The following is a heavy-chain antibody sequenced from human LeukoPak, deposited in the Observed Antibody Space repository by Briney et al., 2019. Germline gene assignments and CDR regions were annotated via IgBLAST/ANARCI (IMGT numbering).Heavy chain of an antibody. CDR2: INPNSGGT. CDR3: AVGGIVATISSGWYDFDY. J-gene: IGHJ4*02. V-gene: IGHV1-2*02. CDR1: GYTFTGYY. D-gene: IGHD6-19*01. Sequence: GASVKVSCKASGYTFTGYYMRWVRQAPGQGLEWMGWINPNSGGTNYAQKFQGRVTMTRDTSISTAYMELSRLRSDDTAVYYCAVGGIVATISSGWYDFDYWGQGTLVTVSS.